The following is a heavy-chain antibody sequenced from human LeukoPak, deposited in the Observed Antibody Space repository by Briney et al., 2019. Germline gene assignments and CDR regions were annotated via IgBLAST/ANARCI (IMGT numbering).Heavy chain of an antibody. CDR3: ARGYSYGYRIDY. CDR1: GFTFSGSA. D-gene: IGHD5-18*01. V-gene: IGHV3-73*01. Sequence: PGGSLRLSCAASGFTFSGSAMHWVRQASGKGLEWVGRIRSKANSYATAYAASVKGRFTISRDTPKNTLYLQMNSLRAEDTAVYFCARGYSYGYRIDYWGQGTLVTVSS. J-gene: IGHJ4*02. CDR2: IRSKANSYAT.